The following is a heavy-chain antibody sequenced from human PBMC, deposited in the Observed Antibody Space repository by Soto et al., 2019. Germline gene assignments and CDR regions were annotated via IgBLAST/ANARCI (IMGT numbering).Heavy chain of an antibody. J-gene: IGHJ4*02. Sequence: GGSLRLSCAASGFTFSNAWMSWVRQAPGKGLEWVGRIKSKTDGGTTDYAAPVKGRSTIFRDDSKNTLYLQMNSLKTEDTAVYYCTTAGFVVPAANLDYWGQGTLVTVSS. CDR1: GFTFSNAW. D-gene: IGHD2-2*01. V-gene: IGHV3-15*01. CDR2: IKSKTDGGTT. CDR3: TTAGFVVPAANLDY.